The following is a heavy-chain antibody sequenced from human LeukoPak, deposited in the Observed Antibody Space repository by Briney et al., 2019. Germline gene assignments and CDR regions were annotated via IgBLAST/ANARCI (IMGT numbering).Heavy chain of an antibody. CDR3: AREGDWGSYRYL. J-gene: IGHJ4*02. CDR1: GFTFTSYS. Sequence: GGSLRLSCAASGFTFTSYSMNWVRQAPGKGLEWVSSISSSSSYIYYADSVKGRFTISRDNAKNSLYLQMNSLRAEDTAVYYCAREGDWGSYRYLWGQGTLVTVSS. CDR2: ISSSSSYI. D-gene: IGHD3-16*02. V-gene: IGHV3-21*01.